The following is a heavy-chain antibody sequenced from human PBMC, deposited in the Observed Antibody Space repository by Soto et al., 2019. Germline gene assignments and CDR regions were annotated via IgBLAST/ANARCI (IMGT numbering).Heavy chain of an antibody. CDR1: GFTFSSYA. D-gene: IGHD2-2*01. CDR3: ARETYCISTSCEAGGMDV. Sequence: QVQLVESGGGVGQPGRSLRLSCAASGFTFSSYAMHWVRQAPGKGLEWVAVISYDGSNKYYADSVKGRFTISRDNSKNTLYLQMNSLRAEDTAVYYCARETYCISTSCEAGGMDVWGQGTTVTVSS. CDR2: ISYDGSNK. V-gene: IGHV3-30-3*01. J-gene: IGHJ6*02.